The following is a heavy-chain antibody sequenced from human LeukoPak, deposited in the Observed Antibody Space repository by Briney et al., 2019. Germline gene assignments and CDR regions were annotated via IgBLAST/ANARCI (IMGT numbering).Heavy chain of an antibody. CDR2: INPDGTT. CDR1: RHSLSDNY. CDR3: ARDYTGRPFDH. Sequence: GASVKVSCKASRHSLSDNYMHWVRQAPGQGLEWMGVINPDGTTGYARKFQGRVTMTRDTSTGTVYVDLSSLRSEDTAIYYCARDYTGRPFDHWGQGTLVTVSS. J-gene: IGHJ4*02. V-gene: IGHV1-46*01. D-gene: IGHD1-26*01.